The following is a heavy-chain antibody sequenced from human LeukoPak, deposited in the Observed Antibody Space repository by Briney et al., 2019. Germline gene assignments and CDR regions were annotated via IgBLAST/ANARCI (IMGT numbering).Heavy chain of an antibody. V-gene: IGHV4-31*03. J-gene: IGHJ4*02. D-gene: IGHD6-13*01. CDR1: GGSISSGGYY. Sequence: PSETLSLTCTVSGGSISSGGYYWSWIRQHPGKGLEWIGYIYYSGSTYHNPSLKSRVTISVDTSKNQFSLKLSSVTAADTAVYYCARGQPRQYYFDYWGQGTLVTVSS. CDR2: IYYSGST. CDR3: ARGQPRQYYFDY.